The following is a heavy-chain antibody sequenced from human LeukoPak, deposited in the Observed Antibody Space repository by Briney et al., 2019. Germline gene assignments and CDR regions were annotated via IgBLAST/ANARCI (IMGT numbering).Heavy chain of an antibody. Sequence: SETLSLTCTVSGGSISSSSYYWGWIRQPPGKGLEWIGEINHSGSTNYNSSLKSRVTISVDTSKNQFSLKLSSVTAADTAVYYCARHTNYYDSSGYDIWGQGTMVTVSS. V-gene: IGHV4-39*01. CDR1: GGSISSSSYY. CDR2: INHSGST. D-gene: IGHD3-22*01. CDR3: ARHTNYYDSSGYDI. J-gene: IGHJ3*02.